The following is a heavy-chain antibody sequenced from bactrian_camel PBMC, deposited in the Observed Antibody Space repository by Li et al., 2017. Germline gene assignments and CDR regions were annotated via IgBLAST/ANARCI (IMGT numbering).Heavy chain of an antibody. Sequence: DVQLVESGGGSVQAGGSLRLSCTHSGYISSRHCMGWFRQAPGKACDGIAGIRRDGDEYYAGSVKGRFTVSRDNPKNTLYLRLNSLKTKDSAMYYCSKAVSGCGDSDYSIDSADRGQGTQVTVS. J-gene: IGHJ4*01. V-gene: IGHV3S31*01. CDR2: IRRDGDE. D-gene: IGHD2*01. CDR1: GYISSRHC.